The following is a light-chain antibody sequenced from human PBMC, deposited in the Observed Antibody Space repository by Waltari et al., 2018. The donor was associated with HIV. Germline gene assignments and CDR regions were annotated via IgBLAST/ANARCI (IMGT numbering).Light chain of an antibody. V-gene: IGKV3-11*01. J-gene: IGKJ1*01. CDR2: ATA. CDR3: QQRSSWPLT. CDR1: QRVRSY. Sequence: EIVLTQSPATLSLSPGERATLSCWASQRVRSYLAWYQQRPDQAPRLLIYATANRATGIPARCSGSGSGTDFTLTISSLEPEDFAVYYCQQRSSWPLTLGQGTNVEFK.